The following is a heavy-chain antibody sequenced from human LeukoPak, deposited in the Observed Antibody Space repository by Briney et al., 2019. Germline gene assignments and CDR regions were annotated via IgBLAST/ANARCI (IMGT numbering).Heavy chain of an antibody. J-gene: IGHJ4*02. V-gene: IGHV4-4*02. CDR2: MSRDGTT. CDR1: GGSISSCTW. CDR3: ASRWDVTGEPC. Sequence: SETLSLTCSVSGGSISSCTWWTWVRQPPGRGLEWIGEMSRDGTTNYNPSLESRVTVSLDETNNQSSLNLYSVTAADTAVYFCASRWDVTGEPCWGQGTLVTVSS. D-gene: IGHD7-27*01.